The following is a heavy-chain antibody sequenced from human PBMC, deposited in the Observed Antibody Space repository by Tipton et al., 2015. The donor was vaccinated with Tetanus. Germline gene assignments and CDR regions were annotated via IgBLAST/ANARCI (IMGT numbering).Heavy chain of an antibody. Sequence: TLSLTCTVSGDSLSNGDYYWSWIRQPPGKGLESIGYIYYSGSTYYNPSLKSRVTISVDTSKNQFSLRLSSVTAADTAVYYCARVQLSSSFLKYNWLDPWGQGTLVTVAS. CDR3: ARVQLSSSFLKYNWLDP. J-gene: IGHJ5*02. V-gene: IGHV4-30-4*01. CDR2: IYYSGST. D-gene: IGHD3-3*02. CDR1: GDSLSNGDYY.